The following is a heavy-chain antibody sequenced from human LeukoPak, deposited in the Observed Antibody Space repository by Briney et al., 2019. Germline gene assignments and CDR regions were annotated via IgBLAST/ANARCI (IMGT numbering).Heavy chain of an antibody. CDR2: INGDASNT. J-gene: IGHJ5*02. V-gene: IGHV3-74*03. D-gene: IGHD2-2*01. CDR3: ARAMPHDHWFDP. Sequence: GGSLRLSCAAYGLTFNSYWMHWVRQVAGKGLVWVARINGDASNTTYADSVKGRFTISRDNAKNTLYLQMNSLRVDDTAVYYCARAMPHDHWFDPWGQGSLVTVSS. CDR1: GLTFNSYW.